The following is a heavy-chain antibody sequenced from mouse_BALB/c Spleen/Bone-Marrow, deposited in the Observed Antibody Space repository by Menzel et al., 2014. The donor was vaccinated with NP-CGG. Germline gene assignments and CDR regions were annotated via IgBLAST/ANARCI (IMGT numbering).Heavy chain of an antibody. J-gene: IGHJ3*01. CDR1: GFTFSSYT. V-gene: IGHV5-12-2*01. CDR3: ARRYDYGYGPFAY. CDR2: ISNGGGST. D-gene: IGHD1-2*01. Sequence: EVQVVESGGGLVQPGGSLKLSCAASGFTFSSYTMSWVRQTPEKRLAWVAYISNGGGSTYYPDTVKGRFTISRDNAKNTLYLQISSLKSEDTAMYYCARRYDYGYGPFAYWGQGTLVTVSA.